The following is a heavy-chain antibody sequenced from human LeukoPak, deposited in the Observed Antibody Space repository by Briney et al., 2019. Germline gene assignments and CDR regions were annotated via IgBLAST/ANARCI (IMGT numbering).Heavy chain of an antibody. J-gene: IGHJ4*02. CDR2: ISAYNGNT. Sequence: ASVKVSCKASGYTFTSYGISWVRQAPGQGLVWMGWISAYNGNTNYAQKLQGRVTMTTDTSTSTAYMELRSLRSDDTAAYYCARDVPSETDYGDYGVYDYWGQGTLVTVSS. D-gene: IGHD4-17*01. V-gene: IGHV1-18*01. CDR3: ARDVPSETDYGDYGVYDY. CDR1: GYTFTSYG.